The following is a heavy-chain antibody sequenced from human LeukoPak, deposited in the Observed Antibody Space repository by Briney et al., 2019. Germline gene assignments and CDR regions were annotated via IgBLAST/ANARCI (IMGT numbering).Heavy chain of an antibody. Sequence: GGSLRLSCAASGFTFSSYSMNWVRQAPGKGLEGVSVIYSGGSTYYADSVKGRFTISRDNSKNTLYLQMNSLRAEDTAVYYCARAGDYGGYRDYWGQGTLVTVSS. CDR1: GFTFSSYS. CDR2: IYSGGST. D-gene: IGHD4-17*01. J-gene: IGHJ4*02. V-gene: IGHV3-53*01. CDR3: ARAGDYGGYRDY.